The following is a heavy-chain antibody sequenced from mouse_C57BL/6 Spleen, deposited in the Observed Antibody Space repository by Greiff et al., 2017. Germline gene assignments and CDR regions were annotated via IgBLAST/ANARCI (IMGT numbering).Heavy chain of an antibody. CDR3: ERAYYYGSSYAMDY. Sequence: QVQLQQPGAELVKPGASVKLSCKASGYTFTSYWMHWVKQRPGQGLEWIGMINPNSGSTNYNEKFKSKATLTVDKSSCTASMQLSSLTSEDSACSYGERAYYYGSSYAMDYWGQGTSVTVSS. J-gene: IGHJ4*01. V-gene: IGHV1-64*01. CDR1: GYTFTSYW. CDR2: INPNSGST. D-gene: IGHD1-1*01.